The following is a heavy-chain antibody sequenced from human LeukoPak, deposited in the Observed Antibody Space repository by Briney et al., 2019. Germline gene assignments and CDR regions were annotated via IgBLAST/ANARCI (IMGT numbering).Heavy chain of an antibody. CDR2: IYYSGST. CDR1: GGSISSYY. CDR3: ARDRDGYNSIDP. D-gene: IGHD5-24*01. Sequence: SETLSLTCTVSGGSISSYYWSWIRQPPGKGLEWIGYIYYSGSTNYNPSLKSRVTISVDTSKNQFSLKLSSVTAADTAVYYCARDRDGYNSIDPWGQGILVTVSS. J-gene: IGHJ5*02. V-gene: IGHV4-59*01.